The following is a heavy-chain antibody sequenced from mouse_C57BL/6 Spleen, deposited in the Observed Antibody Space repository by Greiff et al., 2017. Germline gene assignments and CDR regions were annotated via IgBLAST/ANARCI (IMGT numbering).Heavy chain of an antibody. Sequence: DVKLVESGGGLVKPGGSLKLSCAASGFTFSSYTMSWVRQTPEKRLEWVATISGGGGNTYYPDSVKGRFTISRDNAKNTLYLQMSSLRSEDTALYYCARHSGDYDYWYFDVWGTGTTVTVSS. J-gene: IGHJ1*03. CDR3: ARHSGDYDYWYFDV. D-gene: IGHD2-4*01. V-gene: IGHV5-9*01. CDR1: GFTFSSYT. CDR2: ISGGGGNT.